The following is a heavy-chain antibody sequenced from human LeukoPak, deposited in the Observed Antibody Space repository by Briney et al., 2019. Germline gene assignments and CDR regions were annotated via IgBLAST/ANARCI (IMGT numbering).Heavy chain of an antibody. V-gene: IGHV3-30*02. J-gene: IGHJ6*02. CDR1: GFTFSSYG. CDR2: IRYDGSNK. D-gene: IGHD4-17*01. CDR3: ARDFITYGDYVRVGDYGMDV. Sequence: GGSLRLSCAASGFTFSSYGMHWVRQAPGKGLEWVAFIRYDGSNKYYADSVKGRFTISRDNSKNTLYLQMNSLRAEDTAVYYCARDFITYGDYVRVGDYGMDVWGQGTTVTVSS.